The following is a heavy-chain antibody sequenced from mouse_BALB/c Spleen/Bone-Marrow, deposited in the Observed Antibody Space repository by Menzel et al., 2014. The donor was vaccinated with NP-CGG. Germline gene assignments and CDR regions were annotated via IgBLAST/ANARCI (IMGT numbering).Heavy chain of an antibody. D-gene: IGHD2-14*01. Sequence: QVQLPGSGPELVRPGVSVKISCKGSGYTFTDYGMHWVKQSHAKSLEWIGLISLYSGNTNYNQKFKDKATMTVDKSSSTAYMELARLTSEDSAIYYCARGDYRYDETMDHRGQGTPVPVTS. CDR3: ARGDYRYDETMDH. J-gene: IGHJ4*01. CDR1: GYTFTDYG. CDR2: ISLYSGNT. V-gene: IGHV1-67*01.